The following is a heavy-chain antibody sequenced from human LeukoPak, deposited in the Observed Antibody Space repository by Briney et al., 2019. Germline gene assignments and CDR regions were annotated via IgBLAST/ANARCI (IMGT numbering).Heavy chain of an antibody. CDR1: GGTFISYA. CDR2: IIPILGTA. CDR3: ATGSSFIWSGSYTFDY. D-gene: IGHD3-3*01. V-gene: IGHV1-69*13. Sequence: ASVKVSCKASGGTFISYAISWVRQAPGQGLEWMGGIIPILGTANYAQKFQGRVTITADESTSTAYMELSSLRSEDTAVYYCATGSSFIWSGSYTFDYWGQGTLVTVSS. J-gene: IGHJ4*02.